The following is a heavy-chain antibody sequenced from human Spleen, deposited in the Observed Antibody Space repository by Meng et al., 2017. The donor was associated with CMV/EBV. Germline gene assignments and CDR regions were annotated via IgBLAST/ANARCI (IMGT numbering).Heavy chain of an antibody. Sequence: GGSLRLSCAASGFTFSDYSMNWVRQAPGKGLEWVSSISSSSVYIYYADSVKGRFTISRDNAKNSLYLQMNSLRAEDTAVYYCARLVVTLSYYYGMDVWGQGTTVTVSS. J-gene: IGHJ6*02. V-gene: IGHV3-21*01. D-gene: IGHD4-23*01. CDR1: GFTFSDYS. CDR3: ARLVVTLSYYYGMDV. CDR2: ISSSSVYI.